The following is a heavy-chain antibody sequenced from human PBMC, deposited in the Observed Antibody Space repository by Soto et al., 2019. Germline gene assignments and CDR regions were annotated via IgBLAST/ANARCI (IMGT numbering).Heavy chain of an antibody. V-gene: IGHV4-30-4*01. CDR3: ARLGSQVVTAYYYYYGMDV. CDR1: GGSISSGDYY. CDR2: IYYSGST. D-gene: IGHD2-2*01. Sequence: PSETLSLTCTVSGGSISSGDYYWSWIRQPPGKGLEWIGYIYYSGSTYYNPSLKSRVTISVDTSKNQFSLKLSSVTAADTAVYYCARLGSQVVTAYYYYYGMDVWGKGTKVTVS. J-gene: IGHJ6*04.